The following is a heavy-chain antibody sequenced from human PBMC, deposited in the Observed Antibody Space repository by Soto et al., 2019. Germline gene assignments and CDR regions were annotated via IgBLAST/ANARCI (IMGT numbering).Heavy chain of an antibody. CDR3: ARGGGSTDYVANYYFDY. V-gene: IGHV4-30-2*01. Sequence: QLRLQESGSGLVKPSQTLSLTCTVSGGSLSSGSFSWGWIRQPPGKGLEWIGYINYSGNTYYNPSRRGRFTNSGDISPNQFPPKLGSVTAGGTAVYYCARGGGSTDYVANYYFDYWGRGTLVTVSS. D-gene: IGHD4-17*01. CDR2: INYSGNT. J-gene: IGHJ4*02. CDR1: GGSLSSGSFS.